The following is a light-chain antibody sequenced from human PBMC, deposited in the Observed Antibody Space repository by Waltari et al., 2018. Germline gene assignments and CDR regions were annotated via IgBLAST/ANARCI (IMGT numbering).Light chain of an antibody. CDR3: QHYKSLPVS. J-gene: IGKJ1*01. CDR1: QSVSKY. Sequence: IVLTQSPGTLSLSPGERATLSCSASQSVSKYLAWYQQKPGQAPRILIYHTSTRATGIPDRFSGSGSGTDFSFTISGLEPEDFVVYYCQHYKSLPVSFGQGTRVEIK. V-gene: IGKV3-20*01. CDR2: HTS.